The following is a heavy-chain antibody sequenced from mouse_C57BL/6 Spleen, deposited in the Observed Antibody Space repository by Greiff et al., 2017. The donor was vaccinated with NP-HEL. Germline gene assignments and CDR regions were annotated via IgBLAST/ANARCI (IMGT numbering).Heavy chain of an antibody. CDR2: IDPSDSYT. V-gene: IGHV1-59*01. J-gene: IGHJ4*01. CDR3: ARESNYGGAVDY. CDR1: GYTFTSYW. D-gene: IGHD2-5*01. Sequence: QVQLQQPGAELVRPGTSVKLSCKASGYTFTSYWMHWVKQRPGQGLEWIGVIDPSDSYTNYNQKFKGKATLTVDTSSSTAYMQLSSLTSEDSAVYYCARESNYGGAVDYWGQGTSVTVSS.